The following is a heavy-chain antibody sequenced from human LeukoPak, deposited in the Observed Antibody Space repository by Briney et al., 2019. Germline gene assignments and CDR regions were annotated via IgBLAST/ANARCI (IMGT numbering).Heavy chain of an antibody. V-gene: IGHV4-59*01. J-gene: IGHJ4*02. CDR1: GGSISSYY. CDR3: ARGPYYHDSSGYHD. Sequence: SETLSLTCTVSGGSISSYYWSWIRQPPGKGLEWIGYIYYSGSTNYNPSLKSRVTISVDTSKNQFSLKLSSVTAADTAVYYCARGPYYHDSSGYHDWGQGTLVTVSS. CDR2: IYYSGST. D-gene: IGHD3-22*01.